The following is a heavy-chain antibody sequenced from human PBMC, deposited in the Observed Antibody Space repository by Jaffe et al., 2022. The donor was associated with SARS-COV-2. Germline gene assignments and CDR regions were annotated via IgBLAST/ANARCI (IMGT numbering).Heavy chain of an antibody. V-gene: IGHV3-15*01. D-gene: IGHD3-22*01. J-gene: IGHJ4*02. CDR2: IKSKTDGGTT. Sequence: EVQLVESGGGLVKPGGSLRLSCAASGFTFSNAWMSWVRQAPGKGLEWVGRIKSKTDGGTTDYAAPVKGRFTISRDDSKNTLYLQMNSLKTEDTAVYYCTTEVDSSGYFPYWGQGTLVTVSS. CDR3: TTEVDSSGYFPY. CDR1: GFTFSNAW.